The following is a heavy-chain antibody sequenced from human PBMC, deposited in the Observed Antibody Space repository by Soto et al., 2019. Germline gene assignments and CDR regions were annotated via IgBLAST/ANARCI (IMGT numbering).Heavy chain of an antibody. CDR1: GGSSSGYY. Sequence: QVQLQESGPGLVKPSETLSLTCTVAGGSSSGYYWPWIRPPPGKGLEWIGYICYSGSSNYNTYRSSRVPTSLSPSKTQISRKLRSVTAADTAVYYCARLDVYYHNLDVWGKGTTVTVSS. D-gene: IGHD2-8*01. CDR2: ICYSGSS. CDR3: ARLDVYYHNLDV. J-gene: IGHJ6*03. V-gene: IGHV4-59*08.